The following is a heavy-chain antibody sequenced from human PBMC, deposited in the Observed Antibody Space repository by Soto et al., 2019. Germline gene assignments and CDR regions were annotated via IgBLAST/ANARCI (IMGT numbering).Heavy chain of an antibody. CDR3: ARSAPRTIWYMDV. V-gene: IGHV1-18*01. CDR1: GFTFTNYG. J-gene: IGHJ6*03. D-gene: IGHD3-16*01. CDR2: VSAYNGYT. Sequence: QVQLVQSGAEVKKPGASVKVSCKASGFTFTNYGITWLRQAPGQGLEWMGWVSAYNGYTNYAQNPQGRVTMTTVTSTSTAYMDLRSLSSDDTAVYYCARSAPRTIWYMDVWGEGTTDTVSS.